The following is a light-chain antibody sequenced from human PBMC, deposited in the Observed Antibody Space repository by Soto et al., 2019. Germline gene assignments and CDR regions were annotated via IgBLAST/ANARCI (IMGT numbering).Light chain of an antibody. J-gene: IGLJ2*01. CDR1: SSDVGGYNY. CDR3: SSYAGRNTLV. V-gene: IGLV2-8*01. CDR2: EVS. Sequence: QSALTQPPSASGSPGQSVTISCTGTSSDVGGYNYVSWYQQHPGKVPKLMIYEVSKRPSGVPDRFSGSKSGNTASLTVSGIQAEDEADYYCSSYAGRNTLVFGGGNKVTVL.